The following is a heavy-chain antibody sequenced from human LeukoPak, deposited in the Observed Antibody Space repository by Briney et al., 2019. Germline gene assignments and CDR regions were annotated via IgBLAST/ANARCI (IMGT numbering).Heavy chain of an antibody. CDR1: GFTVISNY. D-gene: IGHD6-6*01. J-gene: IGHJ6*02. CDR2: ISSGGST. V-gene: IGHV3-66*01. CDR3: ARASPADYYGMDV. Sequence: PGGSLRLSCAASGFTVISNYMTWVREAPGKGLEWVSVISSGGSTYYADSVKGRFTISRDNSKNTVYLQMNSLRAEDTAVYYCARASPADYYGMDVWGQGTTVTLSS.